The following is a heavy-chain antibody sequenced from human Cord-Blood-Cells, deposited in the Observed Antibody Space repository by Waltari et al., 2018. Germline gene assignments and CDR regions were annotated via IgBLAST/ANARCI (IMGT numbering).Heavy chain of an antibody. D-gene: IGHD6-13*01. CDR2: IWYDGSNK. CDR3: ARDSIAALDY. J-gene: IGHJ4*02. CDR1: GFTFSSYG. Sequence: QVQLVESGGGVVQPGRSLRLSCAASGFTFSSYGMHWVRQAPGKGLEWVAVIWYDGSNKYYADSGKGRFTISRDNSKNTLYLQMNSLRAEDTAVYYCARDSIAALDYWGQGTLVTVSS. V-gene: IGHV3-33*01.